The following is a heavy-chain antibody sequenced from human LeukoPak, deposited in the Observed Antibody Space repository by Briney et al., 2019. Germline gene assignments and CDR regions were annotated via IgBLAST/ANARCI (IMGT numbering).Heavy chain of an antibody. J-gene: IGHJ6*03. CDR2: IYTSGST. V-gene: IGHV4-4*07. D-gene: IGHD2-2*01. Sequence: SETLSLTCTVSGGSISSYYWSWIRQPAGKGLEWIGRIYTSGSTNYNPSLKSRVTMSVDTSKNQFSLKLSSVTAADTALYYCASLPSSTSSGYYYYYYMDVWGKGTTVTVSS. CDR1: GGSISSYY. CDR3: ASLPSSTSSGYYYYYYMDV.